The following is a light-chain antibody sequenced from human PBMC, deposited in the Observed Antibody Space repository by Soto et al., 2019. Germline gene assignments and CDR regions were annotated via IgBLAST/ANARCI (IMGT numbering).Light chain of an antibody. J-gene: IGLJ2*01. V-gene: IGLV2-11*01. CDR1: SSDVGGYNY. CDR2: DVS. Sequence: QSVLTQPRSVSGSPGQSVTISCTGTSSDVGGYNYVSWYQQHPGKAPKVMIYDVSKRPSGVPDPFSGSKSDNTASLTISGLQAEDEADYYCCSYAGSYTLVFGGGTKLTVL. CDR3: CSYAGSYTLV.